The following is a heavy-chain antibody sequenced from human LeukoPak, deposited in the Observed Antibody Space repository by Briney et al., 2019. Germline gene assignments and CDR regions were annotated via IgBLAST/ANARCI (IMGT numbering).Heavy chain of an antibody. J-gene: IGHJ4*02. CDR1: GFTFSSYA. CDR3: ARGLPLDY. CDR2: ISSNGGST. V-gene: IGHV3-64*01. D-gene: IGHD2-15*01. Sequence: GGSLRLSCAASGFTFSSYAMHWVRQAPGKGLEYVSAISSNGGSTYYANSVKGRFTISRDNSKNTLYLQMGSLGAEDMAVYYCARGLPLDYWGQGTLVTVSS.